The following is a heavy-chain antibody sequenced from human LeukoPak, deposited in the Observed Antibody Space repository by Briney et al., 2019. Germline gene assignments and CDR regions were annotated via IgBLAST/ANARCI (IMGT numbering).Heavy chain of an antibody. D-gene: IGHD3-10*01. CDR3: ARVAYYGAGSYLHFEY. CDR1: GFTFSTYE. V-gene: IGHV3-48*03. J-gene: IGHJ4*02. Sequence: GGSLRLSCAASGFTFSTYEMTWVRQAPGKGLEWVSYISSGSGGTIYHADSVKGRFTISRDNAKNSLYLQMNSLRADDTAVYYCARVAYYGAGSYLHFEYWAQGILVTVSS. CDR2: ISSGSGGTI.